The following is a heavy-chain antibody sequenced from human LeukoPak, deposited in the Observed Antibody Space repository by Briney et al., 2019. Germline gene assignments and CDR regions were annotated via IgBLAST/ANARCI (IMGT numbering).Heavy chain of an antibody. J-gene: IGHJ4*02. V-gene: IGHV4-34*01. CDR1: GGSFSGYY. CDR3: ARRGAVALSY. D-gene: IGHD6-19*01. CDR2: INHSGST. Sequence: SETLSLTCAVYGGSFSGYYWSWIRQPTGKGLEWIGEINHSGSTNYNPSLKSRVTISVDTSKNQFSLKLSSVTAADTAVYYCARRGAVALSYWGQGTLVTVSS.